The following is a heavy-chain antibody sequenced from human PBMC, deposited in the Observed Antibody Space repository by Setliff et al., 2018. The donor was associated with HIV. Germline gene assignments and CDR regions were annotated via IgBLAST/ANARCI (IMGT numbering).Heavy chain of an antibody. J-gene: IGHJ3*02. CDR3: ARALPRAFDI. Sequence: PSETLSLTCTVSGTSISSYYWSWIRQPPGKGPEWIGYIYTSGSTNYNPSLKSRVTISVDTSKNQFSLRLSSVTAADTAVYYCARALPRAFDIWGQGTMVTVSS. CDR2: IYTSGST. V-gene: IGHV4-4*09. CDR1: GTSISSYY.